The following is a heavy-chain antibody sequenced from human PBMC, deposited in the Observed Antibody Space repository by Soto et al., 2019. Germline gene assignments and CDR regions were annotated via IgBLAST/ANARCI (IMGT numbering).Heavy chain of an antibody. CDR3: AKGTSNGGWFNPFDY. D-gene: IGHD6-19*01. Sequence: EVQLLESGGGLVQPGGSLRLSCAASGFTFVNYDMNWVRQAPGKGLEWVATLSGSGTSTYYADSVKGRFTISRDNSRNTLYLQMNSLRAEDTAVYYCAKGTSNGGWFNPFDYWGQGTLVTVSS. CDR1: GFTFVNYD. V-gene: IGHV3-23*01. J-gene: IGHJ4*02. CDR2: LSGSGTST.